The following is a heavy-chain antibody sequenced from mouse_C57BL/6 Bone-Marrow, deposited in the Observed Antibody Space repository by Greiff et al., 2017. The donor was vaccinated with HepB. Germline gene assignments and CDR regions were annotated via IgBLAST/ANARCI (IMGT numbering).Heavy chain of an antibody. Sequence: VKLVESGAELARPGASVKLSCKASGFTFTSYGISWVKQRTGQGLEWIGEIYPRSGNTYYNEKFKGKATLTADKSSSTAYMELRSLTSEDSAVYFCARRGPNYYGSSYGYWGQGTTLTVSS. CDR2: IYPRSGNT. CDR3: ARRGPNYYGSSYGY. CDR1: GFTFTSYG. D-gene: IGHD1-1*01. V-gene: IGHV1-81*01. J-gene: IGHJ2*01.